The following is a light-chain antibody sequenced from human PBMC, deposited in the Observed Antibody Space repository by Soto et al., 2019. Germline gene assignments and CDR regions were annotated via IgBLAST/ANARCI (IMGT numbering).Light chain of an antibody. V-gene: IGKV1-5*01. CDR1: QSINSW. Sequence: DIQMTQSPSTLSASVGDRVTITCRASQSINSWLAWYQQKPGKAPNLLIYGASSLGSGVPSRFSGSGSGTEFTLTISSLQPDDFATYYCQQYNSYSGTFGQGTKVE. J-gene: IGKJ1*01. CDR3: QQYNSYSGT. CDR2: GAS.